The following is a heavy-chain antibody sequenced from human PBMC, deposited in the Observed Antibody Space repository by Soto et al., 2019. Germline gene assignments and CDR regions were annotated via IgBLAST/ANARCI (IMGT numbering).Heavy chain of an antibody. CDR3: ARERGWFGEMGY. Sequence: TLSLTCTVSGCSISSGCYCWSLIRQHPGKGLEWIGYIYYSGSTYYNPSLKSRVTISVDTSKNQFSLKLSSVTAADTAVYYCARERGWFGEMGYWGQGTMVTVSS. CDR1: GCSISSGCYC. D-gene: IGHD3-10*01. CDR2: IYYSGST. J-gene: IGHJ4*02. V-gene: IGHV4-31*03.